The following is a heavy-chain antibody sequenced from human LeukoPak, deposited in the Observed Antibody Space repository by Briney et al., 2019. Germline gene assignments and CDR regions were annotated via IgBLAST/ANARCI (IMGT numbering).Heavy chain of an antibody. J-gene: IGHJ6*03. CDR2: MNPNSGNT. CDR1: GYTFTSYD. V-gene: IGHV1-8*03. CDR3: ARGDAGPLNGYCYYMDV. Sequence: ASVTVSCKASGYTFTSYDINWVRQAPGQGLEWMGWMNPNSGNTGYAQKFQGRVTITRNTSISTAYMELSSLRSGDTAVYYCARGDAGPLNGYCYYMDVWGKGTTVTVSS.